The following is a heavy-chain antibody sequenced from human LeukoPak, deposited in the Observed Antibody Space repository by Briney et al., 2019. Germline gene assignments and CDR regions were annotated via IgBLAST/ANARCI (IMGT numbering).Heavy chain of an antibody. J-gene: IGHJ6*03. Sequence: GGSLRLSCAASGFTFSSYWMSWVRQAPGKGLEWVANIKQDGSEKYYVDSVKGRFTISRDNAKNSLYLQMNSLRAEDTAVYYCARSSSGSGGYYMDVWGKGTTVTISS. CDR2: IKQDGSEK. CDR3: ARSSSGSGGYYMDV. D-gene: IGHD1-26*01. CDR1: GFTFSSYW. V-gene: IGHV3-7*01.